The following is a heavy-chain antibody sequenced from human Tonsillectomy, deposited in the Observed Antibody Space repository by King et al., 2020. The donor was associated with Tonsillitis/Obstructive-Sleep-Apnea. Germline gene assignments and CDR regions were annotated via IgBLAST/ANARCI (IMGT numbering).Heavy chain of an antibody. CDR2: INPGGGGP. D-gene: IGHD6-19*01. CDR1: GYMFTGYY. J-gene: IGHJ4*02. Sequence: QLVQSGAEVKKPGASVKVSCKAFGYMFTGYYIHWVRQAPGQGLEWMGRINPGGGGPSYAQKFKGRVTMTSDTSIPTAYMERSSLRSDDTAVYYCSRNEGVGSVAGSDFWGQGTLVTVSS. CDR3: SRNEGVGSVAGSDF. V-gene: IGHV1-2*02.